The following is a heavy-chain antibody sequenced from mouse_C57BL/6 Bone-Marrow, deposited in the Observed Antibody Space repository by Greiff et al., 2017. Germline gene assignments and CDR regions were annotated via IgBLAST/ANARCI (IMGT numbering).Heavy chain of an antibody. V-gene: IGHV1-61*01. CDR3: VYGSSGAMDY. J-gene: IGHJ4*01. CDR1: GYTFTSYW. CDR2: IYPSDSET. D-gene: IGHD1-1*01. Sequence: VQLKQPGAELVRPGSSVKLSCKASGYTFTSYWMDWVKQRPGQGLEWIGNIYPSDSETHYNQKFKDKATLTVDKSSSTAYMQLSSLTSEDSAVYYCVYGSSGAMDYWGQGTSVTVSS.